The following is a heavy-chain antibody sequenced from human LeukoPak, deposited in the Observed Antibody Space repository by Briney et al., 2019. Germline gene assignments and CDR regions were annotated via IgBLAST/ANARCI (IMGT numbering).Heavy chain of an antibody. D-gene: IGHD3-3*01. CDR1: GYTFNSYD. CDR3: ARRNIRFLELDF. Sequence: EASVKVSCKTSGYTFNSYDINWVRQATGQWLEWMGWMNPNSGNTGYAQKLQGRVTMTRNTSIRTAYMELSGLRPEDTAVYYCARRNIRFLELDFWGQGTLVTVSS. J-gene: IGHJ4*02. V-gene: IGHV1-8*02. CDR2: MNPNSGNT.